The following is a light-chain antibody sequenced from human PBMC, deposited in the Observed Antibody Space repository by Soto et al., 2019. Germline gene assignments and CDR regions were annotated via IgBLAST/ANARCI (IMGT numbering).Light chain of an antibody. Sequence: EIVMTQSPATLSVSPGERATLSCRASQSISSNLAWYQQNPGQTPRLRIYGASTRATGIPARFSCSGSGTEFTLTISSLQSEEFEVYDGEQYNNWWTFGQGTKVEIK. J-gene: IGKJ1*01. V-gene: IGKV3-15*01. CDR2: GAS. CDR1: QSISSN. CDR3: EQYNNWWT.